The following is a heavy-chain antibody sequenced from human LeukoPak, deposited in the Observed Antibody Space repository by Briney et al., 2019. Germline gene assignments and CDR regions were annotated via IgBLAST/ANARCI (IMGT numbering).Heavy chain of an antibody. CDR3: AISKNTATLGDY. J-gene: IGHJ4*02. D-gene: IGHD5-18*01. CDR2: IDPSDSYT. Sequence: GESLKISCKGSGYSFTTYWITWVRQMPGRGLEWMGRIDPSDSYTNYSPSFQGHVTLSADKSISTAYLQWSSLRASDTAMYYCAISKNTATLGDYWGQGTLVTVS. CDR1: GYSFTTYW. V-gene: IGHV5-10-1*01.